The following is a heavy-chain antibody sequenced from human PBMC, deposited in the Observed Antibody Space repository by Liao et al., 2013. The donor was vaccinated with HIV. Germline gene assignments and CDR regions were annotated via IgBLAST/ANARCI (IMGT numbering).Heavy chain of an antibody. J-gene: IGHJ6*03. CDR1: DTSFNLYY. CDR2: INHYGNT. Sequence: QGQLQQWGAGLLKPSETLSLTCGVYDTSFNLYYWSWIRQSPGKGLEWIGEINHYGNTHYNPTLKSRVTMSVDTSKQQISLKLSSVAAADTAVYYCARGNCSGGSCYSLAYYYYMDVWGKGTTVTVSS. V-gene: IGHV4-34*01. D-gene: IGHD2-15*01. CDR3: ARGNCSGGSCYSLAYYYYMDV.